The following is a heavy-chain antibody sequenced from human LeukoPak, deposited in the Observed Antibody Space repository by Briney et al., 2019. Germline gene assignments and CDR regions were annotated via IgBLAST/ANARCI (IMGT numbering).Heavy chain of an antibody. CDR2: IYNSGST. J-gene: IGHJ2*01. V-gene: IGHV4-59*01. CDR1: GGSISTAY. CDR3: ARPKYADYDWPDWYFDL. Sequence: SETLSLTCSVSGGSISTAYWIWIRQPPGKGLEWIGYIYNSGSTNYNPSFKSRVTISVDMSKNQFSLKLSSVTAADTAVYYCARPKYADYDWPDWYFDLWGRGTLVTVSS. D-gene: IGHD4-17*01.